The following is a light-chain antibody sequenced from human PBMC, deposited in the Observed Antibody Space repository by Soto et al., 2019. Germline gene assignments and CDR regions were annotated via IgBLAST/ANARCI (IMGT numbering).Light chain of an antibody. CDR1: QSISSS. V-gene: IGKV3-15*01. CDR3: QQYNNWPKT. J-gene: IGKJ1*01. Sequence: EIVMTQSPATLSVSPGERATLSCRASQSISSSLAWYQQRPGQAPRLLIYGTTTRAAGVPSRFSGSGSGAEFTLTFSSLQSEDFAFYYCQQYNNWPKTFGQGTKVDIK. CDR2: GTT.